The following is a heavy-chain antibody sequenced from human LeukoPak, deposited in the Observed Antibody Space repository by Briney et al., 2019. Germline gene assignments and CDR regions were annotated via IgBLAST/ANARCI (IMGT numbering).Heavy chain of an antibody. J-gene: IGHJ4*02. CDR3: AGEVPRGLRFDY. Sequence: PSETLSLTCTVSGGSISSYYWSWIRQSPGEGLEWIAYIYNSETTYNPSLKSRVTISVDTSKSQFSLKLSSVTAADTAIYYCAGEVPRGLRFDYWGQGSLVTVSS. D-gene: IGHD2-21*01. CDR1: GGSISSYY. V-gene: IGHV4-59*08. CDR2: IYNSET.